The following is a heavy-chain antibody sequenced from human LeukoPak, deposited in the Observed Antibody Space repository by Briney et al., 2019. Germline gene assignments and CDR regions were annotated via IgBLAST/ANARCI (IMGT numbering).Heavy chain of an antibody. J-gene: IGHJ4*02. V-gene: IGHV4-30-2*01. CDR3: ARSSSSGEAVNFDY. CDR1: GGSISSGGHS. CDR2: IYYSETT. D-gene: IGHD6-6*01. Sequence: SETLSLTCAVSGGSISSGGHSWGWIRQPPGKGLEWIGYIYYSETTYYSPSLKSRVTISIDRSKNQFSLKLSSVTAADTAVYYCARSSSSGEAVNFDYWGQGTLVTVSS.